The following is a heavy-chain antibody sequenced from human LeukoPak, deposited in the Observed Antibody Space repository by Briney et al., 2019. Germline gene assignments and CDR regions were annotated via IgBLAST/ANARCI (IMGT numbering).Heavy chain of an antibody. CDR3: ARLYGYFDY. D-gene: IGHD3-16*01. CDR2: IYKSGST. Sequence: PSETLSLTCTVSDGSISSGSYYWGWIRRPPGKGLEWIGSIYKSGSTYYNPSLKSRVTISVDSSKNQFSLMLRFVTAADTAVYYCARLYGYFDYWGQGILVTVPS. V-gene: IGHV4-39*01. CDR1: DGSISSGSYY. J-gene: IGHJ4*02.